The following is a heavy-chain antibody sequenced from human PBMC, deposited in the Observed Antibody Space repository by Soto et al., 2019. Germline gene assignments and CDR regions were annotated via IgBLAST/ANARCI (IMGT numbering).Heavy chain of an antibody. CDR1: GTIVSSYT. V-gene: IGHV1-69*08. CDR3: ARGLGGRMDA. Sequence: QVQLVQSGAEVKKPGSSVRVSCKASGTIVSSYTISWVRQAPGQGLEWMGRIIPILGETNSAQKFQGRVTLTADKSTNTAYMELNSLRLEDTAVYYCARGLGGRMDAWGQGNKVTVP. CDR2: IIPILGET. J-gene: IGHJ6*02. D-gene: IGHD3-16*01.